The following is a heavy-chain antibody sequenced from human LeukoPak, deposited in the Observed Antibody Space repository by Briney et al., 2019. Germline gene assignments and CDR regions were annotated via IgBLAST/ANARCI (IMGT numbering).Heavy chain of an antibody. J-gene: IGHJ4*02. CDR2: INSDGSST. CDR1: GFTFSSYW. V-gene: IGHV3-74*01. D-gene: IGHD6-19*01. Sequence: GGSLRLSCAASGFTFSSYWMHWVRQAPGKGLVWVSRINSDGSSTSYADSVKGRFSISRDNAKNTLYLHMNSLRAEDTAVYYCARDGSSGWYSAVDYWGQGTLVTVSS. CDR3: ARDGSSGWYSAVDY.